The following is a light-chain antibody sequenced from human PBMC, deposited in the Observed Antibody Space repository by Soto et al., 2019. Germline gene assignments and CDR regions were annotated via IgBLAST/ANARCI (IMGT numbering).Light chain of an antibody. CDR2: EVT. Sequence: QSALTQPPSASGSPGQSVTISCTGTSGDVGAYDYVSWYQQHPGKAPKLLIYEVTKRPLGVPDRFSGSKSGNAASLTVSGLQAKDEADYYCSSYAGSNYPYVFGTGTKLTVL. V-gene: IGLV2-8*01. CDR1: SGDVGAYDY. CDR3: SSYAGSNYPYV. J-gene: IGLJ1*01.